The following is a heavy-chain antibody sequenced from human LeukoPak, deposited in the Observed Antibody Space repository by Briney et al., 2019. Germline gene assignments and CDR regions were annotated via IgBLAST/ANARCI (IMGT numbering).Heavy chain of an antibody. CDR2: MNPNSGNT. CDR1: GYTFTSYD. CDR3: ARGRTTVVTRVFGY. D-gene: IGHD4-23*01. J-gene: IGHJ4*02. Sequence: ASVKVSCKASGYTFTSYDINWVRQAPGQGLEWTGWMNPNSGNTGYAQKFQGRVTMTRNTSISTAYMELSSLRSGDTAVYYCARGRTTVVTRVFGYWGQGTLVTVSS. V-gene: IGHV1-8*01.